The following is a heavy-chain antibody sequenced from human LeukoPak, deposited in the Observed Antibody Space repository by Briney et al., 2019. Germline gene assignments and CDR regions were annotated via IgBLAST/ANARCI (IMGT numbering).Heavy chain of an antibody. Sequence: HPGGSLRLSCAAPGFTFSSYAMSWVRQAPGKGLEWVSAISGSGGSTYYADSVKGRFTISRDNFKNTLYLQMNSLRAEDTAVYYCAKGPFDYDSSGYYYVGDWFDPWGQGTLVTVSS. CDR2: ISGSGGST. CDR1: GFTFSSYA. CDR3: AKGPFDYDSSGYYYVGDWFDP. J-gene: IGHJ5*02. D-gene: IGHD3-22*01. V-gene: IGHV3-23*01.